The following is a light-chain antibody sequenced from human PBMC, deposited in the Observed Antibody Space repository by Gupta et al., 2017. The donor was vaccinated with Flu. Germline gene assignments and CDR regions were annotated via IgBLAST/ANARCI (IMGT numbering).Light chain of an antibody. CDR2: GAT. V-gene: IGKV1-39*01. CDR1: QSVYSF. J-gene: IGKJ2*01. CDR3: QPSNITPFT. Sequence: DIKMTQSPSSLSASVGDRVAISCRASQSVYSFLNWYQLKPGKAPKLLIYGATSLQSGFPSRFSGSGSGTDFTLSISRQQPEDFATYYCQPSNITPFTFGRGTKVEIK.